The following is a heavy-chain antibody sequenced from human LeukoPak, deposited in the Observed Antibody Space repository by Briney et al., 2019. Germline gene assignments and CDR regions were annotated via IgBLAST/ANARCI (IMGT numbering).Heavy chain of an antibody. CDR1: GFTFSDYH. V-gene: IGHV3-11*01. D-gene: IGHD6-19*01. J-gene: IGHJ4*02. Sequence: GGSLRLSCAASGFTFSDYHMNWIRQAPGKGLEWVSYISPRGGSMYFADSVKGRFTISRDNAENSLFLQMNSLTADDTAVYYCAAGRDIAVAGPGGYFDYSGQGTLVTVSS. CDR2: ISPRGGSM. CDR3: AAGRDIAVAGPGGYFDY.